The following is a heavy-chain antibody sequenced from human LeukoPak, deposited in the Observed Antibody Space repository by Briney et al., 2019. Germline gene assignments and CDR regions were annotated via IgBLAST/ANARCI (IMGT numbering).Heavy chain of an antibody. J-gene: IGHJ3*02. Sequence: GGSLRLSCAASGFTFSSYEMNWVRQAPGKGLEWVSYISSSGSTIYYADSVKGRFTISRDNAKNSLYLQMNSLRAEDTAVYYCARDGDGFGFDIWGQGTMVTVSS. CDR1: GFTFSSYE. CDR2: ISSSGSTI. D-gene: IGHD4-17*01. CDR3: ARDGDGFGFDI. V-gene: IGHV3-48*03.